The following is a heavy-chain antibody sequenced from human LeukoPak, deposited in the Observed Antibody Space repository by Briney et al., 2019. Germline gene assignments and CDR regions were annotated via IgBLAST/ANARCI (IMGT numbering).Heavy chain of an antibody. CDR3: ARDRRYCSSTSCYTDWFDP. CDR2: INHSGST. J-gene: IGHJ5*02. V-gene: IGHV4-34*01. D-gene: IGHD2-2*02. Sequence: SETLSLTCAVYGGSFSGYYWSWIRQPPGKGLEWIGEINHSGSTNYNPSLKSRVTISVDTSKNQFSPKLSSVTAADTAVYYCARDRRYCSSTSCYTDWFDPWGQGTLVTVSS. CDR1: GGSFSGYY.